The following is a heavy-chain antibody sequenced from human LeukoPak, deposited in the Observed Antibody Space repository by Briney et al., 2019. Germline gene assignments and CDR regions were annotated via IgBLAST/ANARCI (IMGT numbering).Heavy chain of an antibody. CDR2: ISYRSSHI. J-gene: IGHJ4*02. CDR1: GFTFSDCD. CDR3: GRAF. Sequence: GGSLRLSCTASGFTFSDCDMNWFRQAPGKGLEWVASISYRSSHIYYADSAKGRFTISRDNAKNSLYLQMNTLRAEDTAVYYCGRAFWGQGTLVTVSS. V-gene: IGHV3-21*06.